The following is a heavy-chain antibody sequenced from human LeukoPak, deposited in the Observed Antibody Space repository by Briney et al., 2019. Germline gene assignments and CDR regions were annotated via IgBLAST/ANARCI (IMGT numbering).Heavy chain of an antibody. CDR1: GGSLSSYY. J-gene: IGHJ6*02. D-gene: IGHD3-10*01. CDR2: IYYSGNT. Sequence: SETLCLTCTVSGGSLSSYYWSWIRQPPGKGLEWIGHIYYSGNTNYNPSLKSRVTISVDTSKKQFSLKLSSVTAADTAVYYCAKTYYYGSGSPYYGMDVWGQGTTVTVSS. V-gene: IGHV4-59*08. CDR3: AKTYYYGSGSPYYGMDV.